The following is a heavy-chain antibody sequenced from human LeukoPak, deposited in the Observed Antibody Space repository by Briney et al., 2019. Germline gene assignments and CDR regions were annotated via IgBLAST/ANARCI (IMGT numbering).Heavy chain of an antibody. J-gene: IGHJ4*02. CDR1: GGSISSSSYY. D-gene: IGHD6-13*01. CDR3: ARTPSAAAIIDY. V-gene: IGHV4-39*01. CDR2: IYYSGST. Sequence: SETLSLTCTVSGGSISSSSYYWGWIRQPPGTGLEWIGSIYYSGSTYYNPSLKSRVTISVDTSKNQFSLKLSSVTAADTAVYYCARTPSAAAIIDYWGQGTLVTVSS.